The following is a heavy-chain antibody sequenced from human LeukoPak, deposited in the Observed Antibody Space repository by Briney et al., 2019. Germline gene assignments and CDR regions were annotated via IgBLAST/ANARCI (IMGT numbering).Heavy chain of an antibody. CDR3: AGLAAAIDY. V-gene: IGHV4-61*05. CDR1: GGSISSSSYY. J-gene: IGHJ4*02. D-gene: IGHD6-13*01. Sequence: PSETLSLTCTVSGGSISSSSYYWSWNRQPPGKGLEWIGYIYYSGSTNYNPSLKSRVTISVDTSKNQFFLKLSSVTAADTAVYYCAGLAAAIDYWGQGTLVTVSS. CDR2: IYYSGST.